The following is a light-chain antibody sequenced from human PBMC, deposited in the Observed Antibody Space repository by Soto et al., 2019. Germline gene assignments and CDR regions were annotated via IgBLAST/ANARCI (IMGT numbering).Light chain of an antibody. CDR3: QQYGASPGT. CDR1: QSVSSSY. J-gene: IGKJ2*01. V-gene: IGKV3-20*01. Sequence: EIVLTQSPGTLSLSPGERATLSCRASQSVSSSYLAWYQQKPGQSPRLLIYGASTRATGTPVRFSGSGSGTDFTLTISRLEPEDFAVYYCQQYGASPGTFGQGTKVDIK. CDR2: GAS.